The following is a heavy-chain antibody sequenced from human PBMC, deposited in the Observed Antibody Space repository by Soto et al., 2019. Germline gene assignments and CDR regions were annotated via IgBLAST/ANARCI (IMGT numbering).Heavy chain of an antibody. CDR1: GGSISSGDYY. V-gene: IGHV4-30-4*01. D-gene: IGHD5-18*01. CDR2: IYYSGST. J-gene: IGHJ5*02. Sequence: PSETLSLTCTVSGGSISSGDYYWSWIRQPPGKGLEWIGYIYYSGSTCYNPSLKSRVTISVDTSKNQFSLKLSSVTAADTAVYYCARYSYGFFSWARKENWFDPWGQGTLVTVSS. CDR3: ARYSYGFFSWARKENWFDP.